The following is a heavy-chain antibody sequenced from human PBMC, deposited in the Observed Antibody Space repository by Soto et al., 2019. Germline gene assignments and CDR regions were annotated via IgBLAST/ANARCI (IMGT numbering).Heavy chain of an antibody. CDR1: GYNFPTDC. D-gene: IGHD1-26*01. CDR3: ARATDYRYGMQL. Sequence: GESLKISCNGSGYNFPTDCIAWVLQMPGKGLDWMGFIYPHDSDTIYNPSFQGQVTISADKSINTAYLQWTSLKASDTAIYFCARATDYRYGMQLWGQGTTVTVSS. J-gene: IGHJ6*02. V-gene: IGHV5-51*01. CDR2: IYPHDSDT.